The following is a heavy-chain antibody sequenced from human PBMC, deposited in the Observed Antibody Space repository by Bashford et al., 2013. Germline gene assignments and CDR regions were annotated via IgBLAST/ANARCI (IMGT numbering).Heavy chain of an antibody. CDR1: GFTFSSYE. J-gene: IGHJ6*03. V-gene: IGHV3-48*03. Sequence: SGGSLRLSCAASGFTFSSYEMNWVRQAPGKGLEWVSYISSSGSTIYYADSVKGRFTISRDNAKNSLYLQNEQPESRGHGLFYYCARAETGTTFPYYYYMGRLGDKGDHGHRSP. CDR2: ISSSGSTI. CDR3: ARAETGTTFPYYYYMGR. D-gene: IGHD1-7*01.